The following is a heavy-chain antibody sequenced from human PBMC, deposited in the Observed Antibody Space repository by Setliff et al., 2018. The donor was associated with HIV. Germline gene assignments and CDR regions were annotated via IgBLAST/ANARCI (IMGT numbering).Heavy chain of an antibody. CDR3: GRGGGSYSGAAFDI. CDR1: GFTFNNYAFSNYA. J-gene: IGHJ3*02. D-gene: IGHD1-26*01. Sequence: GGSLRLSCAASGFTFNNYAFSNYAMSWVRQAPGKGLEWVSGINWNGGATRDADAVEGRFTVSRDNTKNCLYLQMNGLRVDDTALYYCGRGGGSYSGAAFDIWGQGTMVTVSS. CDR2: INWNGGAT. V-gene: IGHV3-20*04.